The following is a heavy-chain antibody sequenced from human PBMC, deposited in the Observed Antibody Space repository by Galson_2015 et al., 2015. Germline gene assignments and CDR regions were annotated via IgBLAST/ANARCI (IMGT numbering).Heavy chain of an antibody. V-gene: IGHV6-1*01. D-gene: IGHD6-25*01. J-gene: IGHJ4*02. CDR2: TYYRSRWYS. CDR3: AREVQRIYYFDY. Sequence: CAISGDSVSSNSAAWNWIRQSPSRGLEWLGRTYYRSRWYSDYAVSVKSRITINPDTSKNQFSLQLNSVTPEDTAVYYCAREVQRIYYFDYWGQGTLVTVSS. CDR1: GDSVSSNSAA.